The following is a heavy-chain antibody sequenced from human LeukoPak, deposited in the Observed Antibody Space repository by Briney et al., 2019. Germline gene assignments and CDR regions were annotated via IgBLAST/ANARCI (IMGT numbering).Heavy chain of an antibody. D-gene: IGHD3-16*01. V-gene: IGHV4-39*01. Sequence: ASETLSLTCTVPGGSISSSSYYWGWVRQPPGKGLEWIGSVFSSGSTYYNPSLKSPVTISLDTSKNQFSLKLSSVTAADTAVYYCARLPWGAYSSFDPWGQGTLVTVSS. CDR2: VFSSGST. J-gene: IGHJ5*02. CDR3: ARLPWGAYSSFDP. CDR1: GGSISSSSYY.